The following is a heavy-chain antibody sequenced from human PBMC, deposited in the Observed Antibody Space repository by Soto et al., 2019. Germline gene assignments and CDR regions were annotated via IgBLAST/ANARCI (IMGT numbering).Heavy chain of an antibody. CDR3: ARDWGQQWLAYGMDV. Sequence: QVQLVQSGAEVKKPGASVKVSCKASGYTFTNYGISWVRQAPGQGLEWMGWISPYNGHTTSAQKLQGRVTMTTDTSTSTAYMELRSLRSDDTAVYYCARDWGQQWLAYGMDVWGQGTTVTVSS. J-gene: IGHJ6*02. CDR2: ISPYNGHT. V-gene: IGHV1-18*01. CDR1: GYTFTNYG. D-gene: IGHD6-19*01.